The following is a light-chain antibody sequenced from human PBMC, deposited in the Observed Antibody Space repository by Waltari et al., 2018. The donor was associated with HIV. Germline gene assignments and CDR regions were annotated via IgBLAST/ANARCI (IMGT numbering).Light chain of an antibody. J-gene: IGLJ2*01. CDR2: EDN. CDR3: GTWDSSLRSVV. Sequence: QSVLTQPPSVSAAPGQRVTISCSGGSSNIGTNYVSWYQQLPGTAPKLLIFEDNRRPSGIPDRFSGSKSGTSATLRITGLQPGDEADYYCGTWDSSLRSVVFGGGTKLTVL. CDR1: SSNIGTNY. V-gene: IGLV1-51*02.